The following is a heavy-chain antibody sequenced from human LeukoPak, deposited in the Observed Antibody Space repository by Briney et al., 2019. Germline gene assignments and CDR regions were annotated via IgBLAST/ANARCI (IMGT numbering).Heavy chain of an antibody. CDR1: GFTFSSYS. CDR2: INGTSSII. V-gene: IGHV3-48*02. Sequence: GGSLRLSCAASGFTFSSYSMNWVRQAPGKRLEWVSYINGTSSIIYYTPSVKGRFNIHRDHRKYTRYLQVNSLKNDHTALYFCARGSWDRDRIFDIWGQGAMVTVSS. CDR3: ARGSWDRDRIFDI. J-gene: IGHJ3*02. D-gene: IGHD1-26*01.